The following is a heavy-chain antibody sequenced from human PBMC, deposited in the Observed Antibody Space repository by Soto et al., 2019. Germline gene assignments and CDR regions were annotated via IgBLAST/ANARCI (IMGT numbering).Heavy chain of an antibody. J-gene: IGHJ2*01. V-gene: IGHV1-2*04. Sequence: QVQLVQSGAEVKKPGASVKVSCKASGYTFTGYYMHWVRQAPGQGLEWMGWINPNSGGTNYAQKFQGWVTMTRDTSISTAYMELSRLRSDDTAVYYCARDLSGSYSSSPSWYFDLWGRGTLVTVSS. D-gene: IGHD1-26*01. CDR1: GYTFTGYY. CDR3: ARDLSGSYSSSPSWYFDL. CDR2: INPNSGGT.